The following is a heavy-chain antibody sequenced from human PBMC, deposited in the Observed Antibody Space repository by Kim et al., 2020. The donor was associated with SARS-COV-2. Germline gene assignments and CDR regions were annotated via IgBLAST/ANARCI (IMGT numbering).Heavy chain of an antibody. CDR1: GFTFSSYG. J-gene: IGHJ4*02. D-gene: IGHD3-22*01. V-gene: IGHV3-30*18. CDR3: AKVALIDYYDNSGYPDY. CDR2: ISNDGSNE. Sequence: GGSLRLSCAASGFTFSSYGMHWVRQAPGKGLEWAAVISNDGSNEYYADSVKGRFTISRDNSKNMLYLQMNSLRAEDTAVYYCAKVALIDYYDNSGYPDYWGQGTLVTVSS.